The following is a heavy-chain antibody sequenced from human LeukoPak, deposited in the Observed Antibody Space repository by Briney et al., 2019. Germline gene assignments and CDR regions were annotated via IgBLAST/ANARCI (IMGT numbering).Heavy chain of an antibody. CDR2: ISGSGGST. V-gene: IGHV3-23*01. CDR1: GFTFSSYA. Sequence: GGSLRLSCAASGFTFSSYAMHWVRQAPGKGLEWVSAISGSGGSTYYADSVKGRFTISRDNSKNTLYLQMNSLRAEDTAVYYCAKDYTGTTEIGFDYWGQGTLVTVSS. CDR3: AKDYTGTTEIGFDY. D-gene: IGHD4-17*01. J-gene: IGHJ4*02.